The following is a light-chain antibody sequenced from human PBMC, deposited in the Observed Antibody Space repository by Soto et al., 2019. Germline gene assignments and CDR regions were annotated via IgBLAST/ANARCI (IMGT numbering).Light chain of an antibody. J-gene: IGKJ1*01. CDR2: DTS. V-gene: IGKV3-15*01. Sequence: EIILTQSPATLYVSPGERATLSCRASQSLTSNLAWYQQRPGQAPRLLIYDTSTRATDIPARFSGSGSGTEFTLTIASLQSEDFATYYCQQYYSYPRTFGQGTKVDIK. CDR1: QSLTSN. CDR3: QQYYSYPRT.